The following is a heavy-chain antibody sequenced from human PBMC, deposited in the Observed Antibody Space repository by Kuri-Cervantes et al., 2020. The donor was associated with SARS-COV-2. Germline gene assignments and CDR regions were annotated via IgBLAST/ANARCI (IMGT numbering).Heavy chain of an antibody. V-gene: IGHV3-66*02. CDR1: GFTVSSNY. D-gene: IGHD6-13*01. Sequence: GGSLRLSCAASGFTVSSNYMSWVRQAPGKGLEWVSVIYSGGSTYYADSVKGRFTISRDNSKNTLYLQMNSLRAEDTAVYYCARSYSSSWYRGYYYYMDVWGKGTTVTVSS. J-gene: IGHJ6*03. CDR3: ARSYSSSWYRGYYYYMDV. CDR2: IYSGGST.